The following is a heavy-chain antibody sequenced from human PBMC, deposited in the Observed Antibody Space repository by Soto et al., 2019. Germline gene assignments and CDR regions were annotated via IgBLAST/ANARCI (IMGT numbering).Heavy chain of an antibody. CDR2: IKSKTDGGTT. CDR3: TTDPRIAARYWYFDL. D-gene: IGHD6-13*01. Sequence: VGSLRLSCAASGFTFSNAWMSWVRQAPGKGLEWVGRIKSKTDGGTTDYAAPVKGRFTISRDDSKNTLYLQMNSLKTEDTAVYYCTTDPRIAARYWYFDLWGRGTLVTVSS. V-gene: IGHV3-15*01. CDR1: GFTFSNAW. J-gene: IGHJ2*01.